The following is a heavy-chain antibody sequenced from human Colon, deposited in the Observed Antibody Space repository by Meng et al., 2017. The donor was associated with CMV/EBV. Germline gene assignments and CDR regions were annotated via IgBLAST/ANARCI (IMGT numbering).Heavy chain of an antibody. J-gene: IGHJ3*02. D-gene: IGHD6-19*01. Sequence: ASVKVSCKASGYTFTTYGISWVRQAPGQGLEWTGWISVYNGNTKYAQKLQGRITLTTDTSTNTAYMELRSLRFDDTAVYYCARDGPVAGLGDALDIWGQGTMVTVSS. CDR3: ARDGPVAGLGDALDI. CDR2: ISVYNGNT. V-gene: IGHV1-18*01. CDR1: GYTFTTYG.